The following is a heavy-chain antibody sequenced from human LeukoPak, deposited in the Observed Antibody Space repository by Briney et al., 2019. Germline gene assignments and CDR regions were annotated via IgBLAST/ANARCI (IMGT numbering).Heavy chain of an antibody. CDR2: ISSSSSYI. J-gene: IGHJ3*02. V-gene: IGHV3-21*01. CDR3: ARDGAPRDILRFLEWLPRNAFDI. Sequence: GGSLRLSCAASGFTFSSYSMNWVRQAPGKGLEWVSSISSSSSYIYYADSVKGRFTISRDNAKNSLYLQMNSLRAEDTAVYYCARDGAPRDILRFLEWLPRNAFDIWGQGTMVTVSS. D-gene: IGHD3-3*01. CDR1: GFTFSSYS.